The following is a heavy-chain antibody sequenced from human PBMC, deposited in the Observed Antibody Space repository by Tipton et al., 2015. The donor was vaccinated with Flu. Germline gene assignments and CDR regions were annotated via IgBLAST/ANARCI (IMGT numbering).Heavy chain of an antibody. J-gene: IGHJ4*02. CDR1: GGSISSGSYY. CDR3: ARDYLLGDLSFFDN. Sequence: TLSLTCTVSGGSISSGSYYWGWIRQPPGKGLEWIGNIYYSGTTYYNASLKSRVTMSVDTSKNQFSLKLSSVTVADTAVYYCARDYLLGDLSFFDNWGQGTLVTVSS. D-gene: IGHD3-16*02. V-gene: IGHV4-39*07. CDR2: IYYSGTT.